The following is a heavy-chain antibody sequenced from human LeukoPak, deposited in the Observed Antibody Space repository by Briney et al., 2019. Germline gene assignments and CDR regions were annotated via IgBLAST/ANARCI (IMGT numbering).Heavy chain of an antibody. D-gene: IGHD3-9*01. J-gene: IGHJ4*02. CDR3: ARDHRAGYYMFDY. Sequence: GGSLRLSCAASGFTFSSYSMNWVRQAPGKGLEWVSYISSSSSTIYYADSVKGRFTISRDNAKNSLYLQMNGLRDEDTAVYYCARDHRAGYYMFDYWGQGTLVTVSS. CDR1: GFTFSSYS. V-gene: IGHV3-48*02. CDR2: ISSSSSTI.